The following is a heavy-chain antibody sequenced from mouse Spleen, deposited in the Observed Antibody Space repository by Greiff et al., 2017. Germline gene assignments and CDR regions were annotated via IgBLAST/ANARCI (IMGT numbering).Heavy chain of an antibody. Sequence: VQLQESGAELVRPGASVKLSCKASGYTFTDYYINWVKQRPGQGLEWIARIYPGSGNTYYNEKFKGKATLTAEKSSSTAYMQLSSLTSEDSAVYFCARWVYYYGSSYWYFDVWGAGTTVTVSS. CDR3: ARWVYYYGSSYWYFDV. CDR1: GYTFTDYY. J-gene: IGHJ1*01. CDR2: IYPGSGNT. D-gene: IGHD1-1*01. V-gene: IGHV1-76*01.